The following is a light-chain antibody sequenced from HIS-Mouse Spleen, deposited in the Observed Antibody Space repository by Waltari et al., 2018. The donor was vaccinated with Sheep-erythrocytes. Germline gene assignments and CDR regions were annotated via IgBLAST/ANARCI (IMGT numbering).Light chain of an antibody. CDR3: SSYTSSSTWV. CDR2: EVS. J-gene: IGLJ3*02. CDR1: SSDVGGYNY. Sequence: QSALTQPASVSGSPGQSITISCPRTSSDVGGYNYFPWYQQHPGKAPKPMIYEVSNRPSGVSNRFSGSKSGNTASLTISGLQAEDEADYYCSSYTSSSTWVFGGGTKLTVL. V-gene: IGLV2-14*01.